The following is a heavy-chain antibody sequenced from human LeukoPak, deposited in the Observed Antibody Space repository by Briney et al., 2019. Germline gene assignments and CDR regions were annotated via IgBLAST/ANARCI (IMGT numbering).Heavy chain of an antibody. CDR1: GFTFTSYA. CDR2: IVNTGDST. V-gene: IGHV3-23*01. CDR3: AKERGHPLANYDMDV. D-gene: IGHD4/OR15-4a*01. J-gene: IGHJ6*03. Sequence: PGGCLRLSCAASGFTFTSYAMGWVRQAPGKGLEWVSTIVNTGDSTFYADSVRGRFTISRDSSKNTLYLQMNSLRAEDTAVYSCAKERGHPLANYDMDVWGKGTTVTVS.